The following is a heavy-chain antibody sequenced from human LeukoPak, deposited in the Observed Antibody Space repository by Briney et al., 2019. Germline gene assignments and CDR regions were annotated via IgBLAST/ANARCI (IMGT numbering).Heavy chain of an antibody. Sequence: KPSETLSLTCTVSGGFSSFYYWTWIRQPPGKGLEWTGNIHTSGSTDYSPSLKSRVTMSIDTSKNQFSLRLSSVTAADTAVYYCARPGQSSWWVYFNYWGQGTLVTVSS. CDR1: GGFSSFYY. V-gene: IGHV4-4*09. J-gene: IGHJ4*02. D-gene: IGHD2-15*01. CDR3: ARPGQSSWWVYFNY. CDR2: IHTSGST.